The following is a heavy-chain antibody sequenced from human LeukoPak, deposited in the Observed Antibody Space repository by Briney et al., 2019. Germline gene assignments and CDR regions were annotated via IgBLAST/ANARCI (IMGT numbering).Heavy chain of an antibody. CDR3: ARVPRTAMDTIGAFDI. Sequence: SGTLSLTCAVYGGSFSGDYWSWSRQPPGKGLEWIGEINHSGSTNYNPSLKSRVTISVDTSKNQFSLKLSSVTAADTAVYYCARVPRTAMDTIGAFDIWGQGTMVTVSS. D-gene: IGHD5-18*01. J-gene: IGHJ3*02. V-gene: IGHV4-34*01. CDR1: GGSFSGDY. CDR2: INHSGST.